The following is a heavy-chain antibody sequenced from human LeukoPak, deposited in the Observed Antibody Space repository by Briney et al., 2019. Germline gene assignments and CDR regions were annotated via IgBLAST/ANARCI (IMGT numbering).Heavy chain of an antibody. CDR1: GYSISSGYY. Sequence: PSETLSLTCTVSGYSISSGYYWGWVRRPPGKGLEWIGTVYHSGSTYYNPSLRSRVTISVETSKNQFSLKVRSMTAADTAVYYCARDSGYSYGLYYYYYMDVWGKGTTVTVSS. V-gene: IGHV4-38-2*02. J-gene: IGHJ6*03. CDR3: ARDSGYSYGLYYYYYMDV. D-gene: IGHD5-18*01. CDR2: VYHSGST.